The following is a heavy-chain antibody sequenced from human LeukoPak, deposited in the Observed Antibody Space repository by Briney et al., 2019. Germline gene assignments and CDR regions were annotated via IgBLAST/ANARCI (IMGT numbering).Heavy chain of an antibody. Sequence: PSETLSLTCAVSRGAISSYYWTWIRQDPGKGLEWIGYIHYSGNTNYNPSLKSRVTISVDTSKNQFSLKLGSLTAADTAVYYCARLRIYGTSVTTVRYFDLWGRGTLVTVSS. CDR2: IHYSGNT. CDR3: ARLRIYGTSVTTVRYFDL. V-gene: IGHV4-59*01. J-gene: IGHJ2*01. CDR1: RGAISSYY. D-gene: IGHD4-11*01.